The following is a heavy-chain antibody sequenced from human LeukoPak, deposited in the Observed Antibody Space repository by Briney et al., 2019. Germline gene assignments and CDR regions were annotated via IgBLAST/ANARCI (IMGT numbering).Heavy chain of an antibody. Sequence: GGSLSLSCAASGLTFDDYAMQWVRQAPGGGLEWVSCISWNSGSIGYADSVKGRFTISRDNAKNSLYLQMNSLRAEDTALYYCAKESRMGAFDIWGQGTMVTVSS. D-gene: IGHD2-8*01. CDR3: AKESRMGAFDI. V-gene: IGHV3-9*01. CDR1: GLTFDDYA. CDR2: ISWNSGSI. J-gene: IGHJ3*02.